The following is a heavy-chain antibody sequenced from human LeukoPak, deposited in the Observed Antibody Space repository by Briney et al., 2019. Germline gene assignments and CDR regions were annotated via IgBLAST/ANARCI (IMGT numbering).Heavy chain of an antibody. J-gene: IGHJ4*02. V-gene: IGHV4-59*12. Sequence: PSETLSLTCTVSGGSISSYYWSWIRQPPGKGLEWIGYIYYSGSTNYNPSLKSRVTISVDTSKNQFSLKLTSVTAADTAMYYCAKDISGGIFDSWGQGSLVTVSS. CDR2: IYYSGST. CDR3: AKDISGGIFDS. D-gene: IGHD1-26*01. CDR1: GGSISSYY.